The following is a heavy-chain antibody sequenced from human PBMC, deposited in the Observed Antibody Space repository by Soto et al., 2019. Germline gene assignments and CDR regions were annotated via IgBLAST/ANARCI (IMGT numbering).Heavy chain of an antibody. CDR3: AKDEGLVATSHFDY. Sequence: SLRLSCAASGFTFSSYCMHWVRQAPGKGLGWVAVISYDGSNKYYADSVKGRFTISRDNSKNTLYLQMNSLRAEDTAVYYCAKDEGLVATSHFDYWGQGTLVTVSS. CDR2: ISYDGSNK. CDR1: GFTFSSYC. J-gene: IGHJ4*02. V-gene: IGHV3-30*18. D-gene: IGHD5-12*01.